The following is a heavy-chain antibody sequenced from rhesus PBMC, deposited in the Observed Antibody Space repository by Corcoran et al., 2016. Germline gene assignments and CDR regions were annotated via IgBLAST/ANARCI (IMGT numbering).Heavy chain of an antibody. CDR1: GFTFSSYG. V-gene: IGHV3S16*01. J-gene: IGHJ5-2*02. CDR2: ISSASSYI. D-gene: IGHD6-43*01. CDR3: TSYSSSGPDV. Sequence: EVQLVESGGDLVPPGGSLRLFCAASGFTFSSYGMSWVRQAPGKGLGWVSSISSASSYIYYADSVKGRFTISRDNAKNSLSLQMNSLRAEDTAVYYCTSYSSSGPDVWGRGVLVTVSS.